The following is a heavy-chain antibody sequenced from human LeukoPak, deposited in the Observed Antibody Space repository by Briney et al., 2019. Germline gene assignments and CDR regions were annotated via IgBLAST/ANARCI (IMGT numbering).Heavy chain of an antibody. CDR1: GFTLGNYW. J-gene: IGHJ4*01. Sequence: GGSLRLSCSVSGFTLGNYWMHWVRQAPGKGLVWVARLHSNGAFTTYADSVKGRFTISRDTAKNTLYLQMNSLRVEDTAVYYCARFVVVTAGDYWGQGTLVTVSS. CDR2: LHSNGAFT. D-gene: IGHD2-21*02. CDR3: ARFVVVTAGDY. V-gene: IGHV3-74*01.